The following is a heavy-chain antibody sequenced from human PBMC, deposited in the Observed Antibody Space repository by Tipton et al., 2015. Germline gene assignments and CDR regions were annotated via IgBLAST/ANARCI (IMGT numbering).Heavy chain of an antibody. V-gene: IGHV1-69*01. D-gene: IGHD6-13*01. CDR1: GGIFSNYA. J-gene: IGHJ5*02. CDR3: ARGSSNWSMYTWFDP. Sequence: QLVQSGAEVKKPGSSVKVSCKASGGIFSNYAINWVRQAPGQGLEWMGGIIPIFGTADYARKFQGRVTITADEPTRTVYMELRSLRSEDTAVYYCARGSSNWSMYTWFDPWGQGTLVTVSS. CDR2: IIPIFGTA.